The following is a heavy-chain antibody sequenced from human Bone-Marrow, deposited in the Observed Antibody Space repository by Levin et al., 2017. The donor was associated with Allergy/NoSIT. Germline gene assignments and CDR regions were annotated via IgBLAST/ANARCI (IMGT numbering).Heavy chain of an antibody. CDR1: GGSFSGYY. Sequence: TSETLSLTCDLSGGSFSGYYWTWIRQPPGKGLEWIGEINHRGSTTYNPSLKSRVTISIDTSKSQFSLRLTSVTAADTAVYYCARGGYLYGYNYWGQGTLVTVSS. V-gene: IGHV4-34*01. D-gene: IGHD5-18*01. CDR3: ARGGYLYGYNY. CDR2: INHRGST. J-gene: IGHJ4*02.